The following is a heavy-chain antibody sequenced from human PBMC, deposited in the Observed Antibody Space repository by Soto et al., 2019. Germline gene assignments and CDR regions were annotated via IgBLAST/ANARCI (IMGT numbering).Heavy chain of an antibody. CDR3: ARDRDSSWYENWFDP. J-gene: IGHJ5*02. CDR1: GYTFRNSA. CDR2: INAGNGNT. Sequence: ASVKVSCKASGYTFRNSAIHWVRQAPGQRLEWIGWINAGNGNTKYSQKFQDRVTITRDTSASIAYMDLSSLRPEDTAVYYCARDRDSSWYENWFDPWGQGTLVTVSS. V-gene: IGHV1-3*01. D-gene: IGHD6-13*01.